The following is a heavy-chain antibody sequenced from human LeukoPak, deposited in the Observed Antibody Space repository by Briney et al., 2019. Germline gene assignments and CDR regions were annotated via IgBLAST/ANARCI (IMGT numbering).Heavy chain of an antibody. CDR1: GGSISSYY. D-gene: IGHD6-19*01. J-gene: IGHJ4*02. Sequence: SETLSLTCTVSGGSISSYYWSWLRQPAGKGLEWIGRIYTSGSTNYNPSLTSRVTMSVDTSKNQFSLKLSSVTAADTAVYYCARDGNSGWYFYYFDYWGQGTLVTVSS. CDR3: ARDGNSGWYFYYFDY. CDR2: IYTSGST. V-gene: IGHV4-4*07.